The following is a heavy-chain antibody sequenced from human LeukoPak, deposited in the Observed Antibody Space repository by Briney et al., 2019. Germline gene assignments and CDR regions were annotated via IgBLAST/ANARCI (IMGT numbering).Heavy chain of an antibody. CDR1: GGTFSSYA. J-gene: IGHJ4*02. CDR3: ASSRDGREGYFDY. V-gene: IGHV1-69*04. D-gene: IGHD2-2*01. Sequence: SVKVSCKASGGTFSSYAISWVRQAPGQGPEWMGRIIPILGIANYAQKFQGRVTITADKSTSTAYMELSSLRSEDTAVYYCASSRDGREGYFDYWGQGTLVTVSS. CDR2: IIPILGIA.